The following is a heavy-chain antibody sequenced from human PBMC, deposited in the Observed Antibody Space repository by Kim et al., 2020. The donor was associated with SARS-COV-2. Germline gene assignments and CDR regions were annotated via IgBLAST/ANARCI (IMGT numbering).Heavy chain of an antibody. Sequence: KGRVTSARDNSKNSLYLQMNSLRTEDTALYYCAKVGSGSSRSYGGYYFDYWGQGTLVTVSS. V-gene: IGHV3-43*01. D-gene: IGHD3-10*01. J-gene: IGHJ4*02. CDR3: AKVGSGSSRSYGGYYFDY.